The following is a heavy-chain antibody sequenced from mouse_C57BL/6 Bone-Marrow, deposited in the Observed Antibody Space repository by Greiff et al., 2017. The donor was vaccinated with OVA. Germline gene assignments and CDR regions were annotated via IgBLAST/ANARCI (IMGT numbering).Heavy chain of an antibody. CDR2: LYPGNGDT. V-gene: IGHV1-12*01. D-gene: IGHD3-1*01. J-gene: IGHJ4*01. CDR3: ARSGDDYYAMDY. Sequence: QAQLQQSGAELVRPGASVKMSCKASGYTFTSYNMHWVKQTPRQGLEWIGALYPGNGDTSSNQKFKGKATLTVDKSSSTAYMQLSSLTSEDSAVYVCARSGDDYYAMDYWGQGTSVTVSS. CDR1: GYTFTSYN.